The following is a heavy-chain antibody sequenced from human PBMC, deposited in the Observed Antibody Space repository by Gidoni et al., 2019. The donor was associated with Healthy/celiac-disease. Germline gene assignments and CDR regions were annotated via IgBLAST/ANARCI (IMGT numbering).Heavy chain of an antibody. J-gene: IGHJ6*02. CDR2: IIPIFGTA. V-gene: IGHV1-69*01. CDR3: AREEDIVVVPAAINLDDYYYGMDV. CDR1: GGTFSSYA. D-gene: IGHD2-2*01. Sequence: QVQLVQSGAEVKKPGSSVKVSCKASGGTFSSYAISWVRQAPGQGLEWMGGIIPIFGTANYAQKFQGRVTITADESTSTAYMELSSLRSEDTAVYYCAREEDIVVVPAAINLDDYYYGMDVWGQGTTVTVSS.